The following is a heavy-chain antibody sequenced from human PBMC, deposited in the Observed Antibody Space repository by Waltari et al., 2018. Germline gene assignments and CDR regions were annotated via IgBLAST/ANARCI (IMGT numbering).Heavy chain of an antibody. CDR3: ARDAVAGTGMYWGMDV. J-gene: IGHJ6*02. V-gene: IGHV1-8*01. CDR2: MNPNIGNT. Sequence: QVQLVQSGAEVKKPGASVKVSCKASGYTFTSYDIHWVRQATGQGLEWMGWMNPNIGNTGKAKKFQGRVTITADKATSTAYMELSSLRSEDTAVYYCARDAVAGTGMYWGMDVWGQGTTVTVSS. D-gene: IGHD6-19*01. CDR1: GYTFTSYD.